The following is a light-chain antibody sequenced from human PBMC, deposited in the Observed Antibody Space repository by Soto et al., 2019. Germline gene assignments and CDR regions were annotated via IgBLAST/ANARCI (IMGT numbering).Light chain of an antibody. Sequence: IQMTQSPSSVSASVGDRVTITCRASPAISTWLAWYQQKPGKAAKLLLYTASGLQSGVPSRFSGSGSGTDFTLTISSLQPEDCATYYCQQTNSLPLTFGGGTNVEIK. CDR1: PAISTW. CDR2: TAS. CDR3: QQTNSLPLT. J-gene: IGKJ4*01. V-gene: IGKV1-12*01.